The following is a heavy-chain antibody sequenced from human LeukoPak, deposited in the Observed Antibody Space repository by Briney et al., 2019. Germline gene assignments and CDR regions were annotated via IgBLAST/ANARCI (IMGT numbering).Heavy chain of an antibody. D-gene: IGHD3-10*02. CDR3: ARDLHYYVAMDV. V-gene: IGHV3-23*01. CDR1: GFTFSAYA. CDR2: LGSDNKP. Sequence: PGGSLRLSCEASGFTFSAYAMTWVRQAPGQGLEWVSSLGSDNKPHYSESVKGRFVISRDNSKSLLFLQLNSLRAEDTALYYCARDLHYYVAMDVRGQGTTVTVSS. J-gene: IGHJ6*02.